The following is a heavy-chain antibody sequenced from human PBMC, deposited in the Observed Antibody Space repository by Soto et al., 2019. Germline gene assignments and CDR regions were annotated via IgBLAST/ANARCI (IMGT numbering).Heavy chain of an antibody. Sequence: GGSLRLSCAASGFTFSSYAMSWVRQAPGKGLEWVSAISGSGGSTYYADSVKGRFTISRDNSKNTLYLQMNSLRAEDTAVYYCALSSGYDYTNDYWGQGTLVTVSS. J-gene: IGHJ4*02. CDR2: ISGSGGST. CDR1: GFTFSSYA. V-gene: IGHV3-23*01. D-gene: IGHD5-12*01. CDR3: ALSSGYDYTNDY.